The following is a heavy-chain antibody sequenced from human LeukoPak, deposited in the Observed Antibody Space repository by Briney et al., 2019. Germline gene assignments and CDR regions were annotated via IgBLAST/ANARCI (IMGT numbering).Heavy chain of an antibody. CDR3: ARVRLRYFDWDRNYYFDY. CDR1: GSTFTSYG. CDR2: ISAYNGNT. J-gene: IGHJ4*02. Sequence: GASVKVSCTASGSTFTSYGISWVRQAPGQGLEWMGWISAYNGNTNYAQKLQGRVTMTTDTSTSTAYMELRSLRSDDTAVYYCARVRLRYFDWDRNYYFDYWGQGTLVTVSS. D-gene: IGHD3-9*01. V-gene: IGHV1-18*01.